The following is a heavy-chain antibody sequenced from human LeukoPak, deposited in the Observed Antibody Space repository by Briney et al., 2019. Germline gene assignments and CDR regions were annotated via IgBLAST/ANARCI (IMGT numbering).Heavy chain of an antibody. CDR2: INPIFGTP. CDR3: ARGRGYSGYEYDY. J-gene: IGHJ4*02. CDR1: GGTFNSYA. V-gene: IGHV1-69*13. D-gene: IGHD5-12*01. Sequence: ASVKVSCKASGGTFNSYAISWVRQAPRQGLEWMGGINPIFGTPNYAQKFQRRVTITADESTSTAYMELTSLRFEDTAVYYCARGRGYSGYEYDYWGQGTLVTVSS.